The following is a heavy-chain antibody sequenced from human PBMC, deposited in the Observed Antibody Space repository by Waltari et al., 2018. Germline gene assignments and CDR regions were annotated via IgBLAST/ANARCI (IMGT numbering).Heavy chain of an antibody. D-gene: IGHD6-6*01. Sequence: VRLVGSGGGLVQPGGSLRLTCATSGFTFSEFDMNWVRQAPGKGLEWVSYITYMGDVINYADSVKGRFTISRDNARNSLFLQMRNLRVEDTAVYYCTRDFKYWGQGVLVTVSS. V-gene: IGHV3-11*01. CDR2: ITYMGDVI. CDR3: TRDFKY. J-gene: IGHJ4*02. CDR1: GFTFSEFD.